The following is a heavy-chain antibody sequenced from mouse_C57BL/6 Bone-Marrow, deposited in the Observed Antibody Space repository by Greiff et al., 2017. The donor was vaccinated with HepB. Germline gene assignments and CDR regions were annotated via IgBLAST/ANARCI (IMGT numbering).Heavy chain of an antibody. CDR2: IYPGSGNT. D-gene: IGHD2-4*01. J-gene: IGHJ4*01. Sequence: VQLQQSGAELVRPGASVKLSCKASGYTFTDYYINWVKQRPGQGLEWIARIYPGSGNTYYNEKFKGKATLTAEKSSSTAYMQLSSLTSEDSAVYFCARSHYDYDAYAMDYWGQGTSVTVSS. V-gene: IGHV1-76*01. CDR3: ARSHYDYDAYAMDY. CDR1: GYTFTDYY.